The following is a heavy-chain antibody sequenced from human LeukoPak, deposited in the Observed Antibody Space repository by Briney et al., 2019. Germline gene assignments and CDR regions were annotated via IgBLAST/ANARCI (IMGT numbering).Heavy chain of an antibody. D-gene: IGHD2-21*02. J-gene: IGHJ4*02. Sequence: ASVKVSCKASGYTFTSYDINWVRQATGQGLEWMGWVNPNSGNTGYAQKFQGRVTMTRNTSISTAYMELSSLRSEDTAVYYCARADVVVTAISGYWGQGTLVTVSS. CDR3: ARADVVVTAISGY. CDR1: GYTFTSYD. V-gene: IGHV1-8*01. CDR2: VNPNSGNT.